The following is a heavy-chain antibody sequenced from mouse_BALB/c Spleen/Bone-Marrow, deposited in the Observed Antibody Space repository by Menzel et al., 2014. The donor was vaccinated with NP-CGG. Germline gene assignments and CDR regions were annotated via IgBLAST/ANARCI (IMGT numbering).Heavy chain of an antibody. V-gene: IGHV14-3*02. CDR3: ATYYRYDRRFAY. CDR2: IDPANGNT. J-gene: IGHJ3*01. D-gene: IGHD2-14*01. CDR1: GFNIKDTY. Sequence: EVQLQQSGAELVKPGASVKLSCTASGFNIKDTYMHWVKQRPEQGLEWIGRIDPANGNTKYDPKFQGEATITADTSSNTAYLQLSSLTSEDTAVYSCATYYRYDRRFAYWGQGTLVTVSA.